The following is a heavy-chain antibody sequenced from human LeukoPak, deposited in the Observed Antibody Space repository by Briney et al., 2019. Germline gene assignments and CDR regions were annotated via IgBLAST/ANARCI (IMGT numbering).Heavy chain of an antibody. V-gene: IGHV7-4-1*02. CDR1: GYTFTSYA. J-gene: IGHJ4*02. Sequence: ASVKVSCKASGYTFTSYAMNWVRQAPGQGLEWMGWINTNTGNPTYAQGFTGRFVFSLDTSVSTAYLQISSLKAEDTAVYYCARAPPPYDILTGYPYYFDYWGQGTLVTVSS. D-gene: IGHD3-9*01. CDR2: INTNTGNP. CDR3: ARAPPPYDILTGYPYYFDY.